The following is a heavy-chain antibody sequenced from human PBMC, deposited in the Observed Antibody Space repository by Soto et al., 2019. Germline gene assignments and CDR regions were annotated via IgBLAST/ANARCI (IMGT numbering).Heavy chain of an antibody. J-gene: IGHJ4*02. CDR3: ARGSDYTPSFDY. V-gene: IGHV4-34*01. Sequence: QVQLQQWGAGLLKPSETLSLTCAVYGGSFSGYTWIWIRQPPGKGLEWIGEINHSGTTNHNPSLKSRVIISVDTSKKQFSLRLTSVTAADTAVYYCARGSDYTPSFDYWGQGTLVTVSS. CDR2: INHSGTT. CDR1: GGSFSGYT. D-gene: IGHD3-16*01.